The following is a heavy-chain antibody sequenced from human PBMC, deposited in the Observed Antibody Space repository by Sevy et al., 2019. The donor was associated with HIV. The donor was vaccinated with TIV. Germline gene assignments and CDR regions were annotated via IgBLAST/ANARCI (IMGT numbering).Heavy chain of an antibody. Sequence: GGSLRLSCTASGFTFGDYAMSWFRQAPGKGLEWVGFIRSKAYGGTTEYAASVKGRFTISRDESKSIAYLQMNSLKTEDTAVYYCTRRGDGYKDYYYYYYMDVWGKGTTVTVSS. CDR3: TRRGDGYKDYYYYYYMDV. D-gene: IGHD3-10*01. J-gene: IGHJ6*03. V-gene: IGHV3-49*03. CDR1: GFTFGDYA. CDR2: IRSKAYGGTT.